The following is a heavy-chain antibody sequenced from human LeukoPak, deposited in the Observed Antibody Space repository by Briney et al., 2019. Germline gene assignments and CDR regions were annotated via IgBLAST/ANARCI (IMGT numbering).Heavy chain of an antibody. D-gene: IGHD3-22*01. CDR2: IYVGGNS. J-gene: IGHJ4*02. CDR3: ARIYYYHEVGGYRDYFDY. Sequence: SETLSLTCSVSGASINGGSYYWNWVRQPAGKGLEWIGRIYVGGNSHYNPSLKSRLTISTDTSKNQFSLRLTSVTAADTAIYYCARIYYYHEVGGYRDYFDYWGPGTPVTVSS. V-gene: IGHV4-61*02. CDR1: GASINGGSYY.